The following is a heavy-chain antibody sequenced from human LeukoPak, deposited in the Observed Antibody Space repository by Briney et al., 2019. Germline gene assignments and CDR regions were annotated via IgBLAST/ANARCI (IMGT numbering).Heavy chain of an antibody. CDR2: IYSGGST. D-gene: IGHD6-19*01. CDR1: GFTVSSNY. J-gene: IGHJ4*02. Sequence: GGSLRLSCAASGFTVSSNYMSWVRQAPGKGLEWVSVIYSGGSTYYADSVKGRFTISRDNSKNTLYLQMNSLRAEDTAVYYYARERAVAGFDYWGQGTLVTVSS. V-gene: IGHV3-66*02. CDR3: ARERAVAGFDY.